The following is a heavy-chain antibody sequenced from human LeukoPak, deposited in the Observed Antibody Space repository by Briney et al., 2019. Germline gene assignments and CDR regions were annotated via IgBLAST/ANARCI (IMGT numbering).Heavy chain of an antibody. CDR3: ARGRGSGHKENWFDP. J-gene: IGHJ5*02. D-gene: IGHD6-19*01. CDR1: GYTFTTYD. CDR2: MNPNSGNT. Sequence: GASVKVSCKASGYTFTTYDINWVRQATGQGLEWMGWMNPNSGNTGYAQKFQGRVTMTRNTSISTAYMELSSLRSEDTAGYYCARGRGSGHKENWFDPWGQGTLVTVSS. V-gene: IGHV1-8*01.